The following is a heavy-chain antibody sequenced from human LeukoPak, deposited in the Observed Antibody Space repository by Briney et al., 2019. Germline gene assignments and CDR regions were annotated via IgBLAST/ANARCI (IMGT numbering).Heavy chain of an antibody. V-gene: IGHV4-59*08. CDR3: ARLTCSGGSCYDGY. CDR2: IYYSGST. CDR1: GGSISNYY. Sequence: SETLSLTCTVSGGSISNYYWSWIRQPPGKGLEWIGYIYYSGSTNYNPSLTSRVTISVDTSKNQFSLKLSSMTATDTAVYYCARLTCSGGSCYDGYWGQGTLVTVSS. D-gene: IGHD2-15*01. J-gene: IGHJ4*02.